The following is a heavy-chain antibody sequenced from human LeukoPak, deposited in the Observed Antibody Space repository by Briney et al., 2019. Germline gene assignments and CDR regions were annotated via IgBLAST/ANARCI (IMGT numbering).Heavy chain of an antibody. CDR2: IYYSGST. V-gene: IGHV4-30-4*01. Sequence: SETLSLTCTVSGGSISSGDYYWNWIRQHPGKGLEWIGYIYYSGSTYYNPSLKSRVTISVDTSKNQFSLKLSSVTAADTAVYYCARDSWSNYPPLNYFDYWGQGTLVTVSS. J-gene: IGHJ4*02. CDR1: GGSISSGDYY. CDR3: ARDSWSNYPPLNYFDY. D-gene: IGHD4-11*01.